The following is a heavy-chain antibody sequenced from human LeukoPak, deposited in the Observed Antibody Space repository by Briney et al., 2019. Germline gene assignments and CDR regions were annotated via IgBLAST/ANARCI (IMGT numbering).Heavy chain of an antibody. CDR2: ISWDGGST. D-gene: IGHD1-26*01. J-gene: IGHJ4*02. CDR1: GFTFDDYT. V-gene: IGHV3-43*01. Sequence: PGGSLRLSCAASGFTFDDYTMHWVRQAPGKGLEWVSLISWDGGSTYYADSVKGRFTISRDNSKNSLYLQMNSLRTEDTALYYCAKDREVGANLYYFDYWGQGTLVTVSS. CDR3: AKDREVGANLYYFDY.